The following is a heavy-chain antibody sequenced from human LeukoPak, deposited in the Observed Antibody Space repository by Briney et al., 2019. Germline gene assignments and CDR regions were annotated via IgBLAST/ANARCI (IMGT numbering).Heavy chain of an antibody. J-gene: IGHJ4*02. Sequence: PGRSLRLSCAASGFTFSRYGLHWVRQAPGKGLEWVTFIRDDGSTRYYTDSVKGRFTVSRDNPKNTLFLQMNSLGGEDTAVYYCAKDPLSGNDGNYFDHWGQGTLVTVSS. D-gene: IGHD1-1*01. CDR3: AKDPLSGNDGNYFDH. CDR1: GFTFSRYG. V-gene: IGHV3-30*02. CDR2: IRDDGSTR.